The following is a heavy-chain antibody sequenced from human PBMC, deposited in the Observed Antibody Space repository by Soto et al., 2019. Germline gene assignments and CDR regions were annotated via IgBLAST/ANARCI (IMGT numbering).Heavy chain of an antibody. J-gene: IGHJ4*02. CDR2: IYCSGST. Sequence: SETLSLTCTVSGGYVSSYYWSWIRQSPGKGLEWIGYIYCSGSTKYKPSLKSRDTISVDTSKNQFSLKVTSATAADTAVYYCARHSNRNYGLYYLDYWGLGALVTVSS. D-gene: IGHD4-4*01. CDR3: ARHSNRNYGLYYLDY. CDR1: GGYVSSYY. V-gene: IGHV4-59*08.